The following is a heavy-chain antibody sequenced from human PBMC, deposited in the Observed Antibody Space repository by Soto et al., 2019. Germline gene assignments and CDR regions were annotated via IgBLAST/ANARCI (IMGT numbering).Heavy chain of an antibody. J-gene: IGHJ4*02. Sequence: GGSLRLSCAASGFTFINYGMHWVRQAPGKGLEWVAVIWYDGSNKYYADSVKGRFTISRDNSKNTLYLQMNSLRAEDTAVYYCARESPGFTIFGVVPGSFDYWGQGTLVTVSS. D-gene: IGHD3-3*01. V-gene: IGHV3-33*08. CDR3: ARESPGFTIFGVVPGSFDY. CDR1: GFTFINYG. CDR2: IWYDGSNK.